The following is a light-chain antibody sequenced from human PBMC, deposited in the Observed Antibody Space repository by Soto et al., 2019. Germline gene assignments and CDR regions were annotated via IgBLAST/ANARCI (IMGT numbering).Light chain of an antibody. CDR3: CSYAGSYTFV. Sequence: QSVLTQPRSVSGSPGQSVTISCTGTSSDVGVYNYVSWYQQYPGKAPKIMIYDVRKRPEGGPDRFSGSKSDNTASLTISGLKDEDEADYYCCSYAGSYTFVFGIGTKVTVL. CDR1: SSDVGVYNY. CDR2: DVR. J-gene: IGLJ1*01. V-gene: IGLV2-11*01.